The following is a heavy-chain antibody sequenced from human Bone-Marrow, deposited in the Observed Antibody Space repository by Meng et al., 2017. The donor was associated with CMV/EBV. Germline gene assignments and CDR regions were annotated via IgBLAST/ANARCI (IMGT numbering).Heavy chain of an antibody. Sequence: ASVKVSCKASGYTFTGYYMHWVRQAPGKGLEWMGGFDPEDGETIYAQKFQGRVTMTEDTSTDTAYMELSSLRSEDTAVYYCVPYCSSTSCPIGAFDIWGQGTMVTV. J-gene: IGHJ3*02. CDR3: VPYCSSTSCPIGAFDI. CDR2: FDPEDGET. D-gene: IGHD2-2*01. V-gene: IGHV1-24*01. CDR1: GYTFTGYY.